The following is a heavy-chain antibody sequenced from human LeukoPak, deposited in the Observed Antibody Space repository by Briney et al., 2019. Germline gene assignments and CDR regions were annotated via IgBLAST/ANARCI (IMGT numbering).Heavy chain of an antibody. Sequence: GGSLRLSCAASGFTFSSYWTHWVRQAPGKGLVWVSRINSDGSSTSYADSVKGRFTISRDNAKNTLYLQMNSLRAEDTAVYYCANLLSPYCGGDCYSWRQGTLVTVSS. CDR2: INSDGSST. CDR3: ANLLSPYCGGDCYS. J-gene: IGHJ5*02. D-gene: IGHD2-21*01. CDR1: GFTFSSYW. V-gene: IGHV3-74*01.